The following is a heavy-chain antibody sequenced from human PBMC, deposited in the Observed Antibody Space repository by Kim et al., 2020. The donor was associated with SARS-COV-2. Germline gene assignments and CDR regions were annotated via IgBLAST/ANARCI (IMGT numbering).Heavy chain of an antibody. D-gene: IGHD1-26*01. V-gene: IGHV3-30*01. J-gene: IGHJ6*02. Sequence: RFTISRDNSKNTLYLQMNSLRAEDTAVYYCARGITIVGATTLYYYGMDVWGQGTTVTVSS. CDR3: ARGITIVGATTLYYYGMDV.